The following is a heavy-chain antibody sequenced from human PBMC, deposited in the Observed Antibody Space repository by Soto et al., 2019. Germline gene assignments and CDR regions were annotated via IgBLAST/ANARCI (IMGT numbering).Heavy chain of an antibody. V-gene: IGHV1-2*04. CDR1: GYTFTGYY. Sequence: ASVKVSCKASGYTFTGYYMHWVRQAPGQGLEWMGWINPNSGGTNYAQKFQGWVTMTRDTSTSTAYMELSRLRSDDTAVYYCASGWTYSSCWYGLPHYWGQGTLVTVSS. CDR2: INPNSGGT. D-gene: IGHD6-19*01. J-gene: IGHJ4*02. CDR3: ASGWTYSSCWYGLPHY.